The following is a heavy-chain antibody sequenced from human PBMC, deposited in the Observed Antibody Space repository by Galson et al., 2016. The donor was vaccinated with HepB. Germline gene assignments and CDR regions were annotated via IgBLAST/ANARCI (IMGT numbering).Heavy chain of an antibody. CDR2: ISFDGSKI. Sequence: SLRLSCAASGFAFSDYGIHWVRQAPGKGLEWVAVISFDGSKIFYGDSVKGRFTISRDNSRNPVFLQMNSLRSEDTAVYYCAKAAYQITVVTPGFDSWGQGTLVAVSS. CDR3: AKAAYQITVVTPGFDS. V-gene: IGHV3-30*18. D-gene: IGHD4-23*01. CDR1: GFAFSDYG. J-gene: IGHJ4*02.